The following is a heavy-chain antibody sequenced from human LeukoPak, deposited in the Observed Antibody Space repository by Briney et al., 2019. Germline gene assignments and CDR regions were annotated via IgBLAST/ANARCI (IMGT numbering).Heavy chain of an antibody. CDR3: ARVSVQYYYDSTAPAYYFDY. D-gene: IGHD3-22*01. Sequence: ASVKVSCKASGYTFTSYDINWVRQAPGQGLEWMGIINPSGGSTSYAQKFQGRVTMTRDTSTSTVYMELSSLRSEDTAVYYCARVSVQYYYDSTAPAYYFDYWGQGTLVTVSS. J-gene: IGHJ4*02. V-gene: IGHV1-46*01. CDR1: GYTFTSYD. CDR2: INPSGGST.